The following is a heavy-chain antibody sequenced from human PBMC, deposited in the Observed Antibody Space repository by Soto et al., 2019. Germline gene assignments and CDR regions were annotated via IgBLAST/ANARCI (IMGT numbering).Heavy chain of an antibody. V-gene: IGHV1-46*01. CDR1: GYTFTSYY. J-gene: IGHJ6*02. Sequence: GASVKVSCKASGYTFTSYYMHWVRQAPGQGLEWMGIINPSGGSTSYAQKFQGRVTMTRDTSTSTVYMELSSLRSEDTAVYYCARERSGSYSRGFYYYYGMDVWGQGTTVTVSS. CDR3: ARERSGSYSRGFYYYYGMDV. D-gene: IGHD1-26*01. CDR2: INPSGGST.